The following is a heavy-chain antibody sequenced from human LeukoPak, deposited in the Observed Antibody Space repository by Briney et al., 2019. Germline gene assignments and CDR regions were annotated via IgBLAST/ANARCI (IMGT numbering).Heavy chain of an antibody. CDR1: GYTFTTYG. CDR3: ARALVDGYKELGY. V-gene: IGHV1-18*01. J-gene: IGHJ4*02. CDR2: ISDYNGNT. D-gene: IGHD5-24*01. Sequence: ASLKVSCKASGYTFTTYGITWVRQAPGQGLEWMGWISDYNGNTNYAQKFQGRVVMTTDTSTSTAYMELRSLRFDDTAVYYCARALVDGYKELGYWGQGTLVTVSS.